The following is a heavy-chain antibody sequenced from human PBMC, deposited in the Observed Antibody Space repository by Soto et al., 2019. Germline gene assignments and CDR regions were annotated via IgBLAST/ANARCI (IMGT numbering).Heavy chain of an antibody. J-gene: IGHJ4*01. CDR2: ISTSGTT. CDR1: GFTFRNYA. Sequence: GGSLRLSCAASGFTFRNYAMSWVWQAPGKGLEWVSTISTSGTTYYADSVKGRFTISRDNSKNTLYPQMNSLRAEDTAVYYCAKGRFGELAQFDYWGQGTLVTVSS. D-gene: IGHD3-10*01. CDR3: AKGRFGELAQFDY. V-gene: IGHV3-23*01.